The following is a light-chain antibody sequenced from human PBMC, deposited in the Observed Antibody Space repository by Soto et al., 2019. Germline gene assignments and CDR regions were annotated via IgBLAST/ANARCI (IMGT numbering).Light chain of an antibody. J-gene: IGKJ4*02. CDR1: QSVSSSY. Sequence: EIVLTQSPGTLSLSPGERATLSCRASQSVSSSYLACYQQKPGQAPMLLIDGASSRATGIADRFSGSGSGTDFTLTISRLAPEDFAVYYWQHYGSSPLTFGGGTKVEIK. CDR2: GAS. CDR3: QHYGSSPLT. V-gene: IGKV3-20*01.